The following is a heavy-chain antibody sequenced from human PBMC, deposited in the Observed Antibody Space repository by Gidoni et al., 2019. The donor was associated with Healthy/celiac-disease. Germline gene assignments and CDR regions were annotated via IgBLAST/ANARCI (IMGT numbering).Heavy chain of an antibody. V-gene: IGHV3-49*03. CDR3: TREYPSIFGVVSTFDY. D-gene: IGHD3-3*01. Sequence: EVQLVESVGGLVQPGRSLRLSCTASGFTFGDYAMSWFRQAPGKGLEWVGFIRSKAYGGTTEYAASVKGRFTISRDDSKSIAYLQMNSLKTEDTAVYYCTREYPSIFGVVSTFDYWGQGTLVTVSS. CDR2: IRSKAYGGTT. CDR1: GFTFGDYA. J-gene: IGHJ4*02.